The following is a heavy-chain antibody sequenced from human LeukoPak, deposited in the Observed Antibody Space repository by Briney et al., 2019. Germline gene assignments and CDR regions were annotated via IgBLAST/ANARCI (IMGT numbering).Heavy chain of an antibody. D-gene: IGHD1-14*01. V-gene: IGHV5-51*01. CDR3: ARHNREYASDSPLDY. J-gene: IGHJ4*02. Sequence: GESLKISCKGSGYTFTNYWIGWVRQMPGEGLEWMGIIYPGDYDTRYSPSFQGQVTISADKSISAAYLQWSSLKASDTAIYYCARHNREYASDSPLDYWGQGTLVTVSS. CDR2: IYPGDYDT. CDR1: GYTFTNYW.